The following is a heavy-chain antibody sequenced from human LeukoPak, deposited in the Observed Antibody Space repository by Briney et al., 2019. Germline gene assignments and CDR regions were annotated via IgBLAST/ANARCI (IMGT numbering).Heavy chain of an antibody. Sequence: GGSLRLSCAASGFTVSSSHMTWVRQTPGKGLEWASVTYSGGNTDYADSVKGRFTISRDNSKNTLYLQMSSLRVEDTAIYYCARGRNYFPIDYWGQGTFVIVSS. CDR2: TYSGGNT. D-gene: IGHD2/OR15-2a*01. J-gene: IGHJ4*02. CDR1: GFTVSSSH. CDR3: ARGRNYFPIDY. V-gene: IGHV3-53*01.